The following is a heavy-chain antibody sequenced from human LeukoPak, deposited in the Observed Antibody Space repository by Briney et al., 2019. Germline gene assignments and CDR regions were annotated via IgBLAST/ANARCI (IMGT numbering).Heavy chain of an antibody. CDR1: GGSFSGYY. Sequence: SETLSLTCAVYGGSFSGYYWSWIRQPPGKGLEWIGEINHSGSTNYNPSLKSRVTISVDTSKNQFSLKLSSVTAADTAVYYCARSPLGGSGWYFDYWGQGTLVTVSS. V-gene: IGHV4-34*01. CDR2: INHSGST. J-gene: IGHJ4*02. D-gene: IGHD6-19*01. CDR3: ARSPLGGSGWYFDY.